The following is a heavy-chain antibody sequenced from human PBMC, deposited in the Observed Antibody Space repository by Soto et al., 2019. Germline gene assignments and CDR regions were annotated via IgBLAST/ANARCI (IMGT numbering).Heavy chain of an antibody. CDR3: AGIGEDFYYGTDV. D-gene: IGHD2-21*01. J-gene: IGHJ6*02. CDR1: GGSMRSYY. CDR2: IYSRGDT. Sequence: SETLSLTCSVSGGSMRSYYWNWLRQPAGKGLEWIGRIYSRGDTNYNPSVKSRVTTSVDTSKNEFSLRLNSVTAADTAVYYCAGIGEDFYYGTDVWGHGTTVSVPS. V-gene: IGHV4-4*07.